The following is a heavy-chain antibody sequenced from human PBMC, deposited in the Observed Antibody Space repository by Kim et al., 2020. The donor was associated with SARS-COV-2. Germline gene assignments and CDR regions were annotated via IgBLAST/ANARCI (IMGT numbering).Heavy chain of an antibody. Sequence: SETLSLTCTVSGDSISSYYWSWIRQSPGKGLEWIGYIYYSGSTNCNPSLKSRVTISVDTSKNQFSLKLSSVAAADTAVYYCARLRYYYSGMDVWGQGTTVTVSS. V-gene: IGHV4-59*08. CDR2: IYYSGST. CDR3: ARLRYYYSGMDV. CDR1: GDSISSYY. J-gene: IGHJ6*02.